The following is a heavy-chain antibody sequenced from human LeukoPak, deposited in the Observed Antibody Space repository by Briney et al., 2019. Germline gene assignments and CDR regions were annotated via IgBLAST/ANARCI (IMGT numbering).Heavy chain of an antibody. CDR1: GDSVSSNSAA. Sequence: SQTPSLTCAISGDSVSSNSAAWNWIRQSPSRGLEWLGRTYYTSEWYNDYGVYVKSRININPDTSKNHFSLQLNSVTPEDTAVYYCAQADSTGYNYFQHWGQGTMIT. V-gene: IGHV6-1*01. CDR2: TYYTSEWYN. J-gene: IGHJ1*01. CDR3: AQADSTGYNYFQH. D-gene: IGHD3-22*01.